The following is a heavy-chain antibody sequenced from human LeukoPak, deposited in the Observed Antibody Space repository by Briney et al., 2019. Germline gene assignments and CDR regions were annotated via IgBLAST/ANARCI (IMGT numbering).Heavy chain of an antibody. Sequence: SGGSLRLSCAASGFTFSSYSMNWVRQAPGKGLEWVSSISSSSSYIYYADSVKGRFTISRDNAKNSLYLQMNSLRAEDTAVYYCAREDTRSWPFDYWGQGTLVTVSS. CDR1: GFTFSSYS. J-gene: IGHJ4*02. CDR2: ISSSSSYI. V-gene: IGHV3-21*01. CDR3: AREDTRSWPFDY. D-gene: IGHD6-13*01.